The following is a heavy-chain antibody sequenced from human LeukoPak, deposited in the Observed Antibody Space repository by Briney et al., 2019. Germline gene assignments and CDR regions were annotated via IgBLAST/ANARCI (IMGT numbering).Heavy chain of an antibody. CDR3: ARDQGVYYYDSSGYYSEAFDI. Sequence: PSETLSLTCTVSGGSISSSSYYWGWIRQPPGKGLEGIGSIYYSGSTYYNPSLKSRVTISVDTSKNQFSLKLSSVTAADTAVYYCARDQGVYYYDSSGYYSEAFDIWGQGTMVTVSS. CDR2: IYYSGST. J-gene: IGHJ3*02. V-gene: IGHV4-39*02. CDR1: GGSISSSSYY. D-gene: IGHD3-22*01.